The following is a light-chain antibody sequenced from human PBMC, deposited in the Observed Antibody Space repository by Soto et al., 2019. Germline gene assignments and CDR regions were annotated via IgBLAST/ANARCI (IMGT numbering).Light chain of an antibody. V-gene: IGKV1D-43*01. Sequence: AIRMTQSPFSLSASIGDRVTVTWRASQGICSYLAWYQQKPAKAPKFFIYCASSLQSGVPSRFSGSGSGTDHTLTISSLQPEDFATHYCQQCCRIPITFGQGTRLEIK. J-gene: IGKJ5*01. CDR1: QGICSY. CDR3: QQCCRIPIT. CDR2: CAS.